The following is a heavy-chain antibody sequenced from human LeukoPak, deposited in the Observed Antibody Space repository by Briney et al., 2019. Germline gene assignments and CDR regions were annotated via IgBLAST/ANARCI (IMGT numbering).Heavy chain of an antibody. D-gene: IGHD3-9*01. CDR3: AKVVGILTGYYFDY. Sequence: KPGGSLRLSCAASGFTFSSYGMSWVRQAPGKGLEWVSAISGSGGSTYYADSVKGRFTISRDNSKNTLYLQMNSLRAEDTAVYYCAKVVGILTGYYFDYWGQGTLVTVSS. V-gene: IGHV3-23*01. J-gene: IGHJ4*02. CDR2: ISGSGGST. CDR1: GFTFSSYG.